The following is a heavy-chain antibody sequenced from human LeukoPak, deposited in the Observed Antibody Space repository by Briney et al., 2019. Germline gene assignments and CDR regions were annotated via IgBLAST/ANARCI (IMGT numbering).Heavy chain of an antibody. CDR3: AREKLYSSSSDY. J-gene: IGHJ4*02. CDR2: IKEDGSEK. Sequence: GGSLRLSCAASGFVFSTYWMTWVRQAPGKGLEWVANIKEDGSEKFYVDSVKGRFTISRDNAKNSLYLQMNSLRAEDTAVYYCAREKLYSSSSDYWGQGTLVTVSS. D-gene: IGHD6-6*01. V-gene: IGHV3-7*01. CDR1: GFVFSTYW.